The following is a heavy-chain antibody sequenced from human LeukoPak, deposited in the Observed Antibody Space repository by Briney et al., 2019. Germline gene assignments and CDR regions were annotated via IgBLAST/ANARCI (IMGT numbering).Heavy chain of an antibody. J-gene: IGHJ6*02. V-gene: IGHV4-4*07. Sequence: PSETLSLTCTVSGGSISSYYWIWIRQPAGKGLEWIGRIYTSGSTNYNPSLKSRVTMSVDTSKNQFSLKLSSVTAADTAVYYCARDGLVPVRGSYYGMDVWGQGTTVTVSS. CDR1: GGSISSYY. CDR3: ARDGLVPVRGSYYGMDV. D-gene: IGHD3-10*01. CDR2: IYTSGST.